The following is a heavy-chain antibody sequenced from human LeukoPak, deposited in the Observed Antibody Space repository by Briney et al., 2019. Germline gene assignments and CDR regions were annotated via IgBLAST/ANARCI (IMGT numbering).Heavy chain of an antibody. CDR3: ARDDHCSSTSCQGLFDY. CDR2: ISSSSSYI. D-gene: IGHD2-2*01. CDR1: GFTFSSYS. Sequence: PGGSLRLSCAASGFTFSSYSMNWVRQAPGKGLEWVSSISSSSSYIYYADSVKGRFTISRDNAKNSLYLQMNSLRAEDTAVYYCARDDHCSSTSCQGLFDYWGQGTLVTVSS. V-gene: IGHV3-21*01. J-gene: IGHJ4*02.